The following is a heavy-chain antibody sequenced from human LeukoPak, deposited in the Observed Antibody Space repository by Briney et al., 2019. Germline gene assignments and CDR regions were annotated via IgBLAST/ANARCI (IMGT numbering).Heavy chain of an antibody. CDR3: ARRGRRSSSYLGMDV. CDR1: GGSISSYY. CDR2: IYYSGST. J-gene: IGHJ6*02. V-gene: IGHV4-59*08. Sequence: SETLSLTCTVSGGSISSYYWSWIRQPPGKELEWIGYIYYSGSTNYNPSLKSRVTISVDTSKNQFSLKLSSVTAADTAVYYCARRGRRSSSYLGMDVWGQGTTVTVSS. D-gene: IGHD6-13*01.